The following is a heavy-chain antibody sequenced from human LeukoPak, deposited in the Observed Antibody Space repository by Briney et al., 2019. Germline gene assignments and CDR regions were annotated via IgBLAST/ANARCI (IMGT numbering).Heavy chain of an antibody. V-gene: IGHV1-8*01. CDR3: ARGNEYSSSPYYYYGMDV. Sequence: ASVKVSCKASGYPFINYDIKWVRQATGQGLEWMGWMNPNSGNRGYAQKFQGRVTITTDESTSTAYMELSSLRSEDTAVYYCARGNEYSSSPYYYYGMDVWGQGTTVTVSS. CDR2: MNPNSGNR. D-gene: IGHD6-13*01. CDR1: GYPFINYD. J-gene: IGHJ6*02.